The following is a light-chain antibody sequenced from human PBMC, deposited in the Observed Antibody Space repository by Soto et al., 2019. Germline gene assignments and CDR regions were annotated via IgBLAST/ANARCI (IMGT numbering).Light chain of an antibody. J-gene: IGLJ3*02. V-gene: IGLV4-60*02. Sequence: QSVLTQSSSASAALGSSVTLTCTLSSGHRSYIIAWHQQQPVKAPRFLMRLESSGSQNKGSGVPDRFSGSSSGAARYLTISNLQDEDEDDYYCETWNMNTRVFGGGTKLTVL. CDR2: LESSGSQ. CDR3: ETWNMNTRV. CDR1: SGHRSYI.